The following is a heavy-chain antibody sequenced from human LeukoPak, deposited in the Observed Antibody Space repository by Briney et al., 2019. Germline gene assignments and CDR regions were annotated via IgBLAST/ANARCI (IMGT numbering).Heavy chain of an antibody. D-gene: IGHD6-19*01. CDR1: GVSISSYY. Sequence: SETLSLTCTVSGVSISSYYWSWIRQPPGKGLEWIGYIYYSGSTNYNPSLKSRVTISVDTSKNQFSLKLSSVTAADTAVYYCARGSSGWRTFDYWGQGTLVTVSS. CDR2: IYYSGST. V-gene: IGHV4-59*12. J-gene: IGHJ4*02. CDR3: ARGSSGWRTFDY.